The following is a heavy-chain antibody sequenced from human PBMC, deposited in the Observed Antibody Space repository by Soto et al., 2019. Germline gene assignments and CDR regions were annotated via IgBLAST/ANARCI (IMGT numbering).Heavy chain of an antibody. V-gene: IGHV3-21*01. J-gene: IGHJ4*02. Sequence: GGSLRLSCAASGFTFSSYSMNWVRQAPGKGLEWVSSISSSSSYIYYADSVKGRFTISRDNAKNSLYLQMNSLRAEDTAVYYCAKGPLRDKNSSWYFDDWGQGTLVTVSS. CDR3: AKGPLRDKNSSWYFDD. D-gene: IGHD6-13*01. CDR2: ISSSSSYI. CDR1: GFTFSSYS.